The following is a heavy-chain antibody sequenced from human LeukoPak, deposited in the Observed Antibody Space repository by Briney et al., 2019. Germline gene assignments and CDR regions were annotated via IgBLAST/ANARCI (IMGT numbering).Heavy chain of an antibody. CDR2: ISAYSGNT. J-gene: IGHJ4*02. CDR1: GYTFTSYG. D-gene: IGHD6-13*01. V-gene: IGHV1-18*01. CDR3: ARDEAAAGTFFDY. Sequence: ASVKVSCKASGYTFTSYGISWVRQAPGQGLEWMGWISAYSGNTNYAQKFQGRVTMTTDTSTSTVYMELRSPTSDDTAVYYCARDEAAAGTFFDYWGQRTLVTLSS.